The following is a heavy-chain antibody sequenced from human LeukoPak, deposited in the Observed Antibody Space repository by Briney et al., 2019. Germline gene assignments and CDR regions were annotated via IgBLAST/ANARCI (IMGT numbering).Heavy chain of an antibody. J-gene: IGHJ4*02. Sequence: GASVKVSCKASGYTFTTYPMNWVRQAPGQGLEWMGIINPSGGSTSYAQKFQGRVTMTRDTSTSTVYMELSSLRSEDTAVYYCATTGGSRTPVDYWGQGTLVTVSS. V-gene: IGHV1-46*01. CDR2: INPSGGST. CDR3: ATTGGSRTPVDY. CDR1: GYTFTTYP. D-gene: IGHD4-17*01.